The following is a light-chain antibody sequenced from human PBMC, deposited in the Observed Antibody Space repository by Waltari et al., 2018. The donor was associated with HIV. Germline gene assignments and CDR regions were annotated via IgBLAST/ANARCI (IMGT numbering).Light chain of an antibody. CDR2: EVS. V-gene: IGLV2-14*01. CDR3: SSYTSISTLV. CDR1: SSDVGRYDY. J-gene: IGLJ3*02. Sequence: QSALTQPASVSGSPGQSITISCTGTSSDVGRYDYVSWYQQHPGKGAKFMIYEVSNRPSGVSKRFSGSESGNTASLTISGLQAEDEADYYCSSYTSISTLVFGGGTKLTVL.